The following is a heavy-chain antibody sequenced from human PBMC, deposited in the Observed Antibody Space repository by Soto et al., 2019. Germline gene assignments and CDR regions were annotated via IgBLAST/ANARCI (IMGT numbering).Heavy chain of an antibody. CDR2: IIPKLGSA. Sequence: QVQLVQSGAEVKEPGSSVKVSCKASGGGNLRDYRTTWVRRAPGQGLEWMGGIIPKLGSANYAQNFQGRVTVTADECRNTVYVELRSLRSDDTAVYYCARGGDGYNFGGVYGGQGTPVTVSS. D-gene: IGHD5-12*01. CDR3: ARGGDGYNFGGVY. CDR1: GGGNLRDYR. V-gene: IGHV1-69*01. J-gene: IGHJ4*02.